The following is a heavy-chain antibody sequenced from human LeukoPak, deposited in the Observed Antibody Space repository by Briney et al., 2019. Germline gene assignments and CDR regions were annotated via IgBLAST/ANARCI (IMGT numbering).Heavy chain of an antibody. V-gene: IGHV4-59*01. J-gene: IGHJ5*02. CDR1: GGSISSYY. CDR3: ARGRYREKRYNWFDP. D-gene: IGHD1-1*01. Sequence: SETLSLTCTVSGGSISSYYWSWIRQPPGKGLEWIGYIYYSGSTNYNPSLKSRVTISVDTSKNQFSLKLSSVTAADTAVYYCARGRYREKRYNWFDPWGQGTLVTVSS. CDR2: IYYSGST.